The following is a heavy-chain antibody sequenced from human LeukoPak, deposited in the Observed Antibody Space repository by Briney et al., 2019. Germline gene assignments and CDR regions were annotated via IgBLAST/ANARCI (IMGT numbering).Heavy chain of an antibody. CDR1: GFTFSSYA. Sequence: GGSLRLSCAASGFTFSSYAMSWVRQAPGKGLEWVSAISGSGGSTYYADSVKGRFTISRDNSKNTLYLQMNSLRAEDTAVYYCAKRSLEWLFFQTIDYWGQGTLVTVSS. J-gene: IGHJ4*02. D-gene: IGHD3-3*01. V-gene: IGHV3-23*01. CDR2: ISGSGGST. CDR3: AKRSLEWLFFQTIDY.